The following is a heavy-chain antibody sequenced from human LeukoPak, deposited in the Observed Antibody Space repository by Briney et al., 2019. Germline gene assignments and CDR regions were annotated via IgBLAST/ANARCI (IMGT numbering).Heavy chain of an antibody. CDR1: GFTFSSYE. CDR2: ISSSGSTI. Sequence: GGSLRLSCAASGFTFSSYEMNWVRQAPGKGLEWVSYISSSGSTIYYADSVKGRFTISRDNAKNSLYLQMNSLRAEDTAVYYCAKLPTDMVRGVIVYFDYWGQGTLVTVSS. CDR3: AKLPTDMVRGVIVYFDY. D-gene: IGHD3-10*01. V-gene: IGHV3-48*03. J-gene: IGHJ4*02.